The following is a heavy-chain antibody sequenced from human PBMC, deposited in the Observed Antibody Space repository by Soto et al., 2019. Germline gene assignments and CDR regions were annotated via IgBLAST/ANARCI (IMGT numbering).Heavy chain of an antibody. CDR2: IYWDDDK. V-gene: IGHV2-5*02. CDR3: AHSWVHFERTNLFDY. Sequence: QITLKESGPPLVKPTQTLTLTCTFSGFSLSTSGVGVGWIRQPPGKALEWLALIYWDDDKRYSPSLKSRLTTTKDTSKNQVVLTMTNMDPVDTATYYCAHSWVHFERTNLFDYWGQGTLVTVSS. J-gene: IGHJ4*02. CDR1: GFSLSTSGVG. D-gene: IGHD3-16*01.